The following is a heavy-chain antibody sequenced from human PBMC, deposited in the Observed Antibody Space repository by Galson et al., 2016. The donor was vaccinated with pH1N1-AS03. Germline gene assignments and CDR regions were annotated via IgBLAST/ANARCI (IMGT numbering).Heavy chain of an antibody. D-gene: IGHD3-16*02. CDR1: GFTFSSHG. J-gene: IGHJ2*01. CDR3: ARERHYYDYIWGTYRYDWYFDL. V-gene: IGHV3-33*01. Sequence: SLRLSCAASGFTFSSHGMHWVRQTPGKGLEWVAVIWHDGSEKYYADSVKGRFTISRDNSKNTLYLQMNSLRAEDTAVYYCARERHYYDYIWGTYRYDWYFDLWGRGTLVTVSS. CDR2: IWHDGSEK.